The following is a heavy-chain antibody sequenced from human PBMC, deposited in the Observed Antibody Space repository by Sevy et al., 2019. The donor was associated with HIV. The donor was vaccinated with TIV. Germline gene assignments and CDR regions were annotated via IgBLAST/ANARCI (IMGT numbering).Heavy chain of an antibody. Sequence: GGSVRLSCAASGFTFSSYWMSWVRQAPGKGLEWVANIKQDGSEKYYVDSVKGRFTISRDNAKNSLYLQMNSLRAEDTAVYYCARGSIFSGSYSYYFDYWGQGTLVTVSS. D-gene: IGHD1-26*01. CDR1: GFTFSSYW. J-gene: IGHJ4*02. V-gene: IGHV3-7*04. CDR3: ARGSIFSGSYSYYFDY. CDR2: IKQDGSEK.